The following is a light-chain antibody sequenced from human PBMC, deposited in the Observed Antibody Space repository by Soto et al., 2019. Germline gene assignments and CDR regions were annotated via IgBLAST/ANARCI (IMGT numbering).Light chain of an antibody. CDR1: QSVSSNY. CDR2: GAF. CDR3: QQYGSSRIT. V-gene: IGKV3-20*01. J-gene: IGKJ5*01. Sequence: EIVLTQSPCTLSLSQGERATFSCRASQSVSSNYLAWYQQKPGQAPRLLIYGAFKRATGIPDRFSGSGSGTDFTLTISRLEPEDFAVYYCQQYGSSRITFGQGTRLEIK.